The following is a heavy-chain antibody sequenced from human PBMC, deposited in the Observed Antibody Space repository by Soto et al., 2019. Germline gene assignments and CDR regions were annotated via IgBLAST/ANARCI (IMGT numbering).Heavy chain of an antibody. Sequence: QVQVVQSGAEVKKPGASVKVSCKASGYTFTSHYMHCVRQAPRQGPEWLGIINPCGGATTYAQKYQGRVTMTRDTSTSTVYMELSSLRSEDTDVYYCGRGETITIFGMDVWGQGTTVTVSS. V-gene: IGHV1-46*01. J-gene: IGHJ6*02. CDR3: GRGETITIFGMDV. CDR1: GYTFTSHY. CDR2: INPCGGAT. D-gene: IGHD1-20*01.